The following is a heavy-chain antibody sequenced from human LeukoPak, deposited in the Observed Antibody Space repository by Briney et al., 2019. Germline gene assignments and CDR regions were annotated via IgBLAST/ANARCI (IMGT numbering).Heavy chain of an antibody. CDR2: ISYDGSNK. Sequence: SGGSLRLSCAASGLTFSSYAMHWVRQAPGKGLEWVAVISYDGSNKYYADSVKGRFTISRDNAKNSLYLQMNSLRAEDTALYYCAKDIGYGSEKLYNWGQGTLVTVSS. CDR3: AKDIGYGSEKLYN. V-gene: IGHV3-30*04. CDR1: GLTFSSYA. D-gene: IGHD3-10*01. J-gene: IGHJ4*02.